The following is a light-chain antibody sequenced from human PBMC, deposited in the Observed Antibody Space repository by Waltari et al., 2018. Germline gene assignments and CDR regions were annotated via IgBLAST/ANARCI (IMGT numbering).Light chain of an antibody. J-gene: IGLJ3*02. CDR2: DND. CDR3: GTWDTSLSAVV. CDR1: NSNIGNNF. Sequence: QSVLTQPPSVSAAPGQRVTISCSGSNSNIGNNFVSWYQQLSGTAPKVLIFDNDNRASGIPDSFSGSKAGTSATLDITGLQTGDEADYYCGTWDTSLSAVVFGGGTKVTVL. V-gene: IGLV1-51*01.